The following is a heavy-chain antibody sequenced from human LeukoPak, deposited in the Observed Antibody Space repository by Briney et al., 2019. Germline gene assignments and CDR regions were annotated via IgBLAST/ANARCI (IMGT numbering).Heavy chain of an antibody. J-gene: IGHJ3*02. CDR3: AKTKGRTGKVDAFDI. Sequence: PGGSLRLSCAASGFTFSNAWMSWVRQAPGKGLEWVSAISGSGGSTYYADSVKGRFTISRDNSKNTLYLQMNSLRAEDTAVYYCAKTKGRTGKVDAFDIWGQGTMVTVSS. CDR1: GFTFSNAW. V-gene: IGHV3-23*01. CDR2: ISGSGGST. D-gene: IGHD1-1*01.